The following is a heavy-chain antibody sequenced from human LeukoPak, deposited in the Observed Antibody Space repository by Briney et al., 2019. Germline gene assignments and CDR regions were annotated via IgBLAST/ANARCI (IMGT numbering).Heavy chain of an antibody. V-gene: IGHV4-39*01. CDR3: ARPRMAAAGRGYSDY. J-gene: IGHJ4*02. CDR1: GGSISSSSYY. CDR2: IYYSGST. Sequence: SETLSLTCTVSGGSISSSSYYWGWIRQPPGKGLEWIGSIYYSGSTYYNPSLKSRVTISVDTSKNQFSLKLSSVTAADTAVYYCARPRMAAAGRGYSDYWGQGTLVTVSS. D-gene: IGHD6-13*01.